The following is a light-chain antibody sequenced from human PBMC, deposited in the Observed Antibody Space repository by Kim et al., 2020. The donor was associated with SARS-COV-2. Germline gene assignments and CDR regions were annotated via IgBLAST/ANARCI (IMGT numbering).Light chain of an antibody. CDR1: SSDVGGYNL. J-gene: IGLJ2*01. Sequence: QSITLSCTGTSSDVGGYNLVSWYQQHPGKAPRLMIYEDTKRPSGVSNRFSGSKSGNTASLTISGLQAEDEADYYCCSYAGSSTFVVFGGGTQLTVL. V-gene: IGLV2-23*01. CDR3: CSYAGSSTFVV. CDR2: EDT.